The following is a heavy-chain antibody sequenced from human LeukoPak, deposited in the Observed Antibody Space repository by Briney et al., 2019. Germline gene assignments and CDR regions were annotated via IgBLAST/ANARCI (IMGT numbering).Heavy chain of an antibody. CDR3: ARDRGSHYYDSSGYQL. CDR1: GYTFTGYY. CDR2: INPNSGGT. D-gene: IGHD3-22*01. V-gene: IGHV1-2*06. Sequence: GGSVKVSCKASGYTFTGYYMHWVRQAPGQGLEWMGRINPNSGGTNYAQKFQGRVTMTRDTSISTAYMELSRLRSDDTAVYYCARDRGSHYYDSSGYQLWGQGTMVTVSS. J-gene: IGHJ3*01.